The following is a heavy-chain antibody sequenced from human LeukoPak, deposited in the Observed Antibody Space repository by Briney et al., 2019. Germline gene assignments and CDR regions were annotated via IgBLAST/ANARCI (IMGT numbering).Heavy chain of an antibody. J-gene: IGHJ3*02. D-gene: IGHD6-6*01. Sequence: SETLSLTCTVSGGSINSLYWSWIRQPPGKGLEWIGYIYGSGSTNYNPSLKSRVTISVDTSNNQFSLRLNSVTAADTAVYYCARLFSSSSGRAFDIWGQGTIVTVSS. CDR3: ARLFSSSSGRAFDI. CDR2: IYGSGST. CDR1: GGSINSLY. V-gene: IGHV4-59*01.